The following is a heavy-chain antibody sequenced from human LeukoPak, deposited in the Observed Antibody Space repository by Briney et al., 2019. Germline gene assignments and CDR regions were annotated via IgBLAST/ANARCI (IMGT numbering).Heavy chain of an antibody. Sequence: VKLSPSASVATFSTSAITTVRDAPGQGRGWWGGMITIISIANYAQKYQGRDTITADESTSTGYMELSRLRSEDTAVYYCAGGRIGYCSSTSCYYYYYYMDVWGKGTTVTVSS. J-gene: IGHJ6*03. CDR1: VATFSTSA. CDR2: MITIISIA. V-gene: IGHV1-69*10. D-gene: IGHD2-2*01. CDR3: AGGRIGYCSSTSCYYYYYYMDV.